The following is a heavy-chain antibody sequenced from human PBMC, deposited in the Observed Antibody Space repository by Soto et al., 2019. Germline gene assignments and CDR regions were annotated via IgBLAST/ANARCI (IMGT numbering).Heavy chain of an antibody. V-gene: IGHV4-59*12. D-gene: IGHD2-8*01. J-gene: IGHJ4*02. CDR1: GGSISSYY. CDR2: IYYTGST. CDR3: ARGSCTNGVCSNFDY. Sequence: PSETLSLTCTVSGGSISSYYWSWIRRPPGKGLEWIAYIYYTGSTNYNPSLKSRVTISVDTSKNQFSLKLSSVTAADTAVYYCARGSCTNGVCSNFDYWGQGTLVTVSS.